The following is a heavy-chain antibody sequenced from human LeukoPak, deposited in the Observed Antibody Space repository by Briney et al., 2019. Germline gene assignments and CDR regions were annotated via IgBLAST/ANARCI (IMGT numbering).Heavy chain of an antibody. J-gene: IGHJ1*01. CDR1: EFTFSTYS. Sequence: GGSLRLSCTASEFTFSTYSMNWVRQAPGKGLEWVSSISSSSSYIYYADSVKGRFTISRDNAKNSLYLQMNSLRAEDTAVYYCARDLLLDIVVVPAAHWGQGTLVTVSS. D-gene: IGHD2-2*03. CDR3: ARDLLLDIVVVPAAH. V-gene: IGHV3-21*01. CDR2: ISSSSSYI.